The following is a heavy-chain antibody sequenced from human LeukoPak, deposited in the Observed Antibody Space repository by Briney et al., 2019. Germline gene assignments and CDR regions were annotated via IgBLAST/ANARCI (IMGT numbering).Heavy chain of an antibody. Sequence: ASVKVSCKASGGTFSSYAISWVRQAPGQGLEWMGGIIPIFGTANYAQKFQGRVTMTRDTSISTAYMELSRLRSDDTAVYYCARVLWFGENWFDPWGQGTLVTVSS. V-gene: IGHV1-69*05. J-gene: IGHJ5*02. D-gene: IGHD3-10*01. CDR3: ARVLWFGENWFDP. CDR1: GGTFSSYA. CDR2: IIPIFGTA.